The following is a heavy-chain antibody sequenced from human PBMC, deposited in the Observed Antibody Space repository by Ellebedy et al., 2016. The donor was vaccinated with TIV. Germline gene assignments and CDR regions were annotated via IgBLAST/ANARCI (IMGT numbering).Heavy chain of an antibody. CDR1: GGSFSGYY. Sequence: SETLSLXXAVYGGSFSGYYWSWIRQPPGKGLEWIGEINHSGSTNYNPSLKSRVTISVDTSKNQFSLKLSSVTAADTAVYYCAREVTGSFDYWGQGTLVTVSS. CDR2: INHSGST. V-gene: IGHV4-34*01. J-gene: IGHJ4*02. D-gene: IGHD2-21*02. CDR3: AREVTGSFDY.